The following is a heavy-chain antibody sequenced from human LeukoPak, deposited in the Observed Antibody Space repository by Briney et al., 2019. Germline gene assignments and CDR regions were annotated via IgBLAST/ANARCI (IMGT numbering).Heavy chain of an antibody. J-gene: IGHJ5*02. Sequence: GGSLRLSCAASGFTFSSYGMHWVRQAPGKGLEWVAFIRYDGSNKYYADSVKGRFTISRDNSKNTLYLQMNSLRAEDTAVYYCAKDILAAAAPLSNWFDPWGQGTLVTVSS. CDR2: IRYDGSNK. CDR1: GFTFSSYG. CDR3: AKDILAAAAPLSNWFDP. V-gene: IGHV3-30*02. D-gene: IGHD6-13*01.